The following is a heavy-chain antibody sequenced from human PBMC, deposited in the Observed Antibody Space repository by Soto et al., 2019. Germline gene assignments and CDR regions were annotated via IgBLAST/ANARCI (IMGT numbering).Heavy chain of an antibody. J-gene: IGHJ4*02. V-gene: IGHV3-73*01. CDR3: TCSVSGDTGLHF. CDR2: IQTKSNSYAT. Sequence: GGSLRLSCVASEPTFSDSAMHWVRLASGKGLEWVGRIQTKSNSYATAYGESVRGRFTISRDESKHTAYLQMSSLKADDTAVYFCTCSVSGDTGLHFWGQGTRVTVSS. D-gene: IGHD5-18*01. CDR1: EPTFSDSA.